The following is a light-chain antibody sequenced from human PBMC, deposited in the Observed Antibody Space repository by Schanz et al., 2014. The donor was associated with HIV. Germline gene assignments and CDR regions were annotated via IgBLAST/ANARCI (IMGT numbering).Light chain of an antibody. V-gene: IGLV1-51*01. CDR2: DNN. Sequence: QAVLTQPPSVSAAPGQKVAISCSGGSSNTGDNYVSWSQQFPGAAPQLVIYDNNRRPSVIPGRFSGAKSGTSATLGITGLQTGDEADYYCVTWDSSLSVVVFGGGTKLTVL. J-gene: IGLJ2*01. CDR3: VTWDSSLSVVV. CDR1: SSNTGDNY.